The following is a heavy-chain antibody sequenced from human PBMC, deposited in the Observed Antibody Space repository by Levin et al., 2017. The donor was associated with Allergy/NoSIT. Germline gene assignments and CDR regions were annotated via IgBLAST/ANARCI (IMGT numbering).Heavy chain of an antibody. V-gene: IGHV3-23*01. D-gene: IGHD2-21*02. CDR1: GFYFSNYA. CDR2: ISASGGST. J-gene: IGHJ4*02. Sequence: GESLKISCAASGFYFSNYAMSWVRQAPGKGLEWVSHISASGGSTYYADSVKGRFTISRDNSKNTLYLQMNSLRAEDTAVYFCAKGEDGTLPLLSPFDHWGQGTVVSVSS. CDR3: AKGEDGTLPLLSPFDH.